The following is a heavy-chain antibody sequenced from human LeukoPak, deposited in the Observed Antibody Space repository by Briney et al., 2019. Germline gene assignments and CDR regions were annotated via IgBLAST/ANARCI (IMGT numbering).Heavy chain of an antibody. CDR1: GISFSTSG. CDR3: AWGWLQPFDY. V-gene: IGHV3-23*01. J-gene: IGHJ4*02. D-gene: IGHD5-24*01. Sequence: GGSLRLSCATSGISFSTSGFSWVRQAPGKGLEWVSGISGGDGRIYYADSVRGRFTITRDNSKKTVDLQMNSLRAEDTAVYYCAWGWLQPFDYWGQGTLVTVSS. CDR2: ISGGDGRI.